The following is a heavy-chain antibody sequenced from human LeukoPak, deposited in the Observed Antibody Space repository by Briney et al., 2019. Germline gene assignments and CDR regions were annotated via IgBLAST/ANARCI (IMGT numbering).Heavy chain of an antibody. CDR2: ISSSSTYI. CDR3: AKDEESYYYDSSGYDS. D-gene: IGHD3-22*01. J-gene: IGHJ4*02. CDR1: GFTFRIYS. Sequence: PGRSLRLSCAASGFTFRIYSMNWVRQAPGKGLEWVSSISSSSTYIHYADSVKGRFTISRDNAKNTLDLQMNSLRAEDTAVYYCAKDEESYYYDSSGYDSWGQGTLVTVSS. V-gene: IGHV3-21*01.